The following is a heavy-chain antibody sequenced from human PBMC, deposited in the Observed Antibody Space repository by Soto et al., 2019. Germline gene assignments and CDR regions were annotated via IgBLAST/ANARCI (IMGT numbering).Heavy chain of an antibody. J-gene: IGHJ6*02. CDR2: IIPVFGIV. D-gene: IGHD6-19*01. CDR3: AGGRIVVAGSSAYYGMDV. CDR1: GGNPSNSA. Sequence: QVHLLLQSGAAVKKPGSSVKVSCKASGGNPSNSAISWVRQAPGQGLEWMGGIIPVFGIVSYAQLFQGRGTITADESTSTADMELSSLRSEDTAVYFCAGGRIVVAGSSAYYGMDVWGQGPTVTVAS. V-gene: IGHV1-69*01.